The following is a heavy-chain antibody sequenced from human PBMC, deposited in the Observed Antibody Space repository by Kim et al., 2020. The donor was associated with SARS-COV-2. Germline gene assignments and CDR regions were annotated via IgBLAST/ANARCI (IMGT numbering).Heavy chain of an antibody. CDR2: T. CDR3: ASDDSSGYFDY. V-gene: IGHV4-30-2*01. Sequence: TYYNPSLKSRVTISVDRSKNQFSLKLSSVTAADTAVYYCASDDSSGYFDYWGQGTLVTVSS. D-gene: IGHD3-22*01. J-gene: IGHJ4*02.